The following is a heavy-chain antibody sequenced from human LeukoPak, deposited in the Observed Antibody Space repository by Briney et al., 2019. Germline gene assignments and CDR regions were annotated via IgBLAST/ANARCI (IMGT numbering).Heavy chain of an antibody. Sequence: GRSLRLSCTASGFTLSSYEMTWIRQAPGKGLEWVSSIDYSGDTTYYADSVKGRFTISRDNSKSTLFLQLSSLRADDTAVYYCAKEGHYGGNFAYFDYWGQGILVTVSS. V-gene: IGHV3-23*01. D-gene: IGHD4-23*01. CDR2: IDYSGDTT. CDR3: AKEGHYGGNFAYFDY. CDR1: GFTLSSYE. J-gene: IGHJ4*02.